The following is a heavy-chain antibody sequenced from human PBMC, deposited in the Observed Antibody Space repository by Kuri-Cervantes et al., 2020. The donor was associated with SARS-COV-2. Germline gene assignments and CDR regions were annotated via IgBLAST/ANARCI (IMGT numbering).Heavy chain of an antibody. Sequence: SCTVSGGSISSYYWSWIRQPPGKGLEWIGYIYYSGSTYYNPSLKSRVTISVDTSKNQFSLKLSSVTAADTAVYYCARAGIYYYYYMDVWGKGTTVTVSS. CDR3: ARAGIYYYYYMDV. CDR1: GGSISSYY. D-gene: IGHD3-10*01. V-gene: IGHV4-30-4*08. J-gene: IGHJ6*03. CDR2: IYYSGST.